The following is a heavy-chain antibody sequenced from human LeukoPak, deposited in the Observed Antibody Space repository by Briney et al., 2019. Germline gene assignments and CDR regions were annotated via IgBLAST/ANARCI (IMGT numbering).Heavy chain of an antibody. J-gene: IGHJ3*02. CDR3: ASGDYDILTAGVHAFDI. CDR2: IHHSGST. D-gene: IGHD3-9*01. V-gene: IGHV4-38-2*02. Sequence: PSETLSLTCTVSGYSISSGYYWGWIRQPPGKGLEWIGSIHHSGSTYYNPSLKSRVTISVDTSKNQFSLKLSSVTAADTAVYYCASGDYDILTAGVHAFDIWGQGTMVTVSS. CDR1: GYSISSGYY.